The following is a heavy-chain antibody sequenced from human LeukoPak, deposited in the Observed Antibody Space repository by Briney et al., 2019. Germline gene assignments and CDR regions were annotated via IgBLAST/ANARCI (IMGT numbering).Heavy chain of an antibody. CDR1: GGSISSYY. Sequence: SETLSLTCAASGGSISSYYWSWIRQPPGKGLEWIGYIYYSGSTNYNPSLKSRVTISVDTSTNQFSLKLSSVTAADTAVYYCARGNYYGSGSYYNFDYWGQGTLVTVSS. J-gene: IGHJ4*02. D-gene: IGHD3-10*01. CDR3: ARGNYYGSGSYYNFDY. CDR2: IYYSGST. V-gene: IGHV4-59*01.